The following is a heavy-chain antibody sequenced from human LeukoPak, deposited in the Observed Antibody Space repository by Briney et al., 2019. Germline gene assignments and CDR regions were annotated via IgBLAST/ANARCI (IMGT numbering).Heavy chain of an antibody. CDR3: ARANGGHTDH. V-gene: IGHV3-74*03. CDR2: IISDGSTS. D-gene: IGHD4-23*01. J-gene: IGHJ4*02. CDR1: GFTFSNYW. Sequence: GGSLRLSCAASGFTFSNYWMHWVRQAPGKGLVCVSRIISDGSTSTYADSVKGRFTISRDNAKNTLDLQINSLRAEDTAVYYCARANGGHTDHWGQGTLVTVSS.